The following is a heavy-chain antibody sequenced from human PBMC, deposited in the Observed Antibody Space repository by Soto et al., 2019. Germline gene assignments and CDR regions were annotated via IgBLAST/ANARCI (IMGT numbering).Heavy chain of an antibody. Sequence: QVQLQESGPGLVKPSGTLSLTCAVSGGSISSTNWWTWVRQSPGRGLEWIGEIYHSGTTNYSPSLKSRVNIAGDMSTKHFSLTLVSVTAADTAVYYCAFPATADFDYWGKGILVTVSS. CDR2: IYHSGTT. D-gene: IGHD6-13*01. CDR3: AFPATADFDY. V-gene: IGHV4-4*02. CDR1: GGSISSTNW. J-gene: IGHJ4*02.